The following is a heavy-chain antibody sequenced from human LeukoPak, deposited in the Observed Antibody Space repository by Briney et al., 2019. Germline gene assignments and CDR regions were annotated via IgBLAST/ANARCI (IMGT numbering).Heavy chain of an antibody. CDR1: GFTFSSYS. CDR2: ISGSVGST. CDR3: ARDFPAPYYFDY. J-gene: IGHJ4*02. D-gene: IGHD2/OR15-2a*01. V-gene: IGHV3-48*01. Sequence: GGSLRLSCAASGFTFSSYSMNWVRQAPGKGLEWVSAISGSVGSTYYADSVKGRFTISRDNAKNSLYLQMNSLRAEDTAVYYCARDFPAPYYFDYWGQGTLVTVSS.